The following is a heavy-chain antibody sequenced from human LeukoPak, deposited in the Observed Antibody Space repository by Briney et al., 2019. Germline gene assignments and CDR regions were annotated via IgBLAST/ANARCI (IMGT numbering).Heavy chain of an antibody. J-gene: IGHJ4*02. CDR3: ARAAYDNSGYLTL. Sequence: GGSLRLSCAASGFSFSSYAMSWVRQAPGKGLEWVAVIWYDGTNKYYADSVKGRFTISRDSPKNTLYLQVNSLRAEDTAVYYCARAAYDNSGYLTLWGQGTLVTVSS. D-gene: IGHD3-22*01. V-gene: IGHV3-33*08. CDR2: IWYDGTNK. CDR1: GFSFSSYA.